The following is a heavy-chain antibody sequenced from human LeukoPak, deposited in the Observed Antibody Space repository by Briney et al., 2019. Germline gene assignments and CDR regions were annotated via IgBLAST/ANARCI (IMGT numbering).Heavy chain of an antibody. CDR3: ASVTTWWYFDL. V-gene: IGHV3-23*01. Sequence: GGSLRLSCAASGFTFSSYAMSWVRQAPGKGLEWVSAIVGSGGTYYADSVKGRFTISRDNSKNTLYLQMNSLRAEDTAVYYCASVTTWWYFDLWGRGTLVTVSS. D-gene: IGHD4-17*01. CDR2: IVGSGGT. CDR1: GFTFSSYA. J-gene: IGHJ2*01.